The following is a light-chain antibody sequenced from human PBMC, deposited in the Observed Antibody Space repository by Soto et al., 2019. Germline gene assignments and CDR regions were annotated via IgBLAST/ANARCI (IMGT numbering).Light chain of an antibody. V-gene: IGKV1-5*01. CDR1: QTVSNW. CDR3: QQVDSYSWT. CDR2: DAS. Sequence: DIQMTQSPSTLSASVGERVTITCRASQTVSNWLAWYQQKPGKAPKVLIYDASSLQSGVPSRFSGSGSGTEFILTITSLQPDDFATYYCQQVDSYSWTFGGGTKVDIK. J-gene: IGKJ4*02.